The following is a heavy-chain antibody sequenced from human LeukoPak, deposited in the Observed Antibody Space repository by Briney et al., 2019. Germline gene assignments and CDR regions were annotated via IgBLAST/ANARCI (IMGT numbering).Heavy chain of an antibody. V-gene: IGHV1-8*01. Sequence: GASVKVSCKASGYTFTSYDINWVRQATGQGLEWMGWMNPNSGNTGYAQKFQGRVTMTRNTSISTAYMELSSLRSEDTAVYYCARGRRGVLRFLEWFRIFDYWGQGTLVTVSS. CDR2: MNPNSGNT. J-gene: IGHJ4*02. CDR3: ARGRRGVLRFLEWFRIFDY. CDR1: GYTFTSYD. D-gene: IGHD3-3*01.